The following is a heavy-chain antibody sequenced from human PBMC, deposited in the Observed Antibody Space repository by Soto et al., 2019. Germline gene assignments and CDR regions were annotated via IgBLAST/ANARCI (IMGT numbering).Heavy chain of an antibody. J-gene: IGHJ4*02. CDR3: ARDAWESGPDNDS. CDR2: IKQDGSIK. Sequence: PGGSLRLSCEVSGFIFTNYWMSWVRQAPGKGLEWLANIKQDGSIKYYVDSVKGRFTISRDNSKNSVYLQMTGLRAEDTAVYYCARDAWESGPDNDSWGQGTLVTVSS. CDR1: GFIFTNYW. D-gene: IGHD1-26*01. V-gene: IGHV3-7*01.